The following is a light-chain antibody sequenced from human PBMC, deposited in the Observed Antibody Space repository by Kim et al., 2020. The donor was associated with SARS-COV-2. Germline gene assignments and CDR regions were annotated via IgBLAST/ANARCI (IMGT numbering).Light chain of an antibody. Sequence: QPVLTQPSSLSASPGASASLTCTLRSGINVGTYRIYWYQQKPGSPPQYLLRYKSDSDKQQGSGVPSRFSGSKDASANAGILLISGLQSEDEAGYYCMIWHSSAWVFGGGTQLTVL. V-gene: IGLV5-45*03. CDR3: MIWHSSAWV. J-gene: IGLJ3*02. CDR2: YKSDSDK. CDR1: SGINVGTYR.